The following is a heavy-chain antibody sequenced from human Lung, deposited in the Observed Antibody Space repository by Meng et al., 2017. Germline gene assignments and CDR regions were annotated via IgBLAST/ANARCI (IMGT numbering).Heavy chain of an antibody. V-gene: IGHV4-59*01. CDR2: IYHNGDT. D-gene: IGHD3-10*01. J-gene: IGHJ4*02. CDR3: ARGRPVIHPYYFDN. CDR1: DDSISSYY. Sequence: SQTLSLTCTVSDDSISSYYWNWIRQPPGKGLEWIGFIYHNGDTNYNPSLKSRVTISVDTSKNQFSLKLVSVTAADTAVYYCARGRPVIHPYYFDNWGQGTLVTVSS.